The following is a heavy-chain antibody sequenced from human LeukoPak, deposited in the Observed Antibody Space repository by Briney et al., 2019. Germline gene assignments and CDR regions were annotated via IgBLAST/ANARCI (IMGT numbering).Heavy chain of an antibody. D-gene: IGHD3-10*01. V-gene: IGHV3-30*04. CDR3: ARALRGVLFDY. Sequence: PGGSLRLSCAASGFTFSSYAMHWARQAPGKGLEWVAVISYDGSNKYYADSVKGRFTISRDNSKNTLYLQMNSLRAEDTAVYYCARALRGVLFDYWGQGTLVTVSS. J-gene: IGHJ4*02. CDR2: ISYDGSNK. CDR1: GFTFSSYA.